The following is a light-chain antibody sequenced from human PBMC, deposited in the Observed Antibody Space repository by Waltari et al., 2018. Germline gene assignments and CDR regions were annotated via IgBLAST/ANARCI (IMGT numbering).Light chain of an antibody. Sequence: QSVLTQPPSVSAAPEQTVTTSCPGSNSNMGTNHSPWYRQVPGRPPKLLIYDNDSRPSGIPDRFSGSKSGTSATLDITGLQTGDEAGYYCATWDSGPKAVVFGGGTRLTVL. J-gene: IGLJ2*01. CDR1: NSNMGTNH. V-gene: IGLV1-51*01. CDR3: ATWDSGPKAVV. CDR2: DND.